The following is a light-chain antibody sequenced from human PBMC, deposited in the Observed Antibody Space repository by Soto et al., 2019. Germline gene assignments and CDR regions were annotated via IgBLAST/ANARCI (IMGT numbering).Light chain of an antibody. CDR3: SSYAGSNNSWV. CDR1: SSDVGGYNY. CDR2: EVS. V-gene: IGLV2-8*01. Sequence: ALTQPPSASGSPGQSVTISCTGTSSDVGGYNYVSWYQQHPGKAPKLMIYEVSKRPSGVPDRFSGSKSGTTASLTVSGLQAEDEADYYCSSYAGSNNSWVFGGGTKLTVL. J-gene: IGLJ3*02.